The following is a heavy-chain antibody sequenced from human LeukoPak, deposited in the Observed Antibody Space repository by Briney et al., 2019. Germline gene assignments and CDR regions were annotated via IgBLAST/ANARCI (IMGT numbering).Heavy chain of an antibody. CDR2: IYYSGST. CDR3: ARRSSSWSYYFDY. Sequence: PSETLSLTCTVSGGSISNSSYYWGWIRQPPGTGLEWIGSIYYSGSTYYNPSLKSRVTISVDTSKNQFSLKLSSVTAADTAVYYCARRSSSWSYYFDYWGQGTLVTVSS. D-gene: IGHD6-13*01. V-gene: IGHV4-39*01. J-gene: IGHJ4*02. CDR1: GGSISNSSYY.